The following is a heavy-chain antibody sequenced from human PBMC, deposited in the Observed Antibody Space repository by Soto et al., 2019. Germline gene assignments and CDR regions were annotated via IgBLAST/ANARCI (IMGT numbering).Heavy chain of an antibody. CDR3: ARTSLDAFDI. CDR1: GYTFTSYG. J-gene: IGHJ3*02. CDR2: INPSGGST. V-gene: IGHV1-46*03. Sequence: ASVKVSCKASGYTFTSYGISWVRQAPGQGLEWMGIINPSGGSTSYAQKFQGRVTMTRDTSTSTVYMELSSLRSEDTAVYYCARTSLDAFDIWGQGTMVTVSS. D-gene: IGHD6-6*01.